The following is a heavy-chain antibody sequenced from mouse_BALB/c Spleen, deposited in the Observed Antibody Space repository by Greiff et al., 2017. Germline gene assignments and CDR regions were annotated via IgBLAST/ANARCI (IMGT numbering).Heavy chain of an antibody. CDR3: ARDGNYVVYYAMDY. J-gene: IGHJ4*01. Sequence: VMLVESGPGLVAPSQSLSITCTVSGFSLTGYGVNWVRQPPGKGLEWLGVIWAGGSTNYNSALMSRLSISKDNSKSQVFLKMNSLQTDDTAMYYCARDGNYVVYYAMDYWGQGTSVTVSS. CDR1: GFSLTGYG. CDR2: IWAGGST. D-gene: IGHD2-1*01. V-gene: IGHV2-9*02.